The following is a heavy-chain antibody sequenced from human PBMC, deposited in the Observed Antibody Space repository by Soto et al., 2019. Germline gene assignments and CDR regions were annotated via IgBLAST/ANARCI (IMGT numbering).Heavy chain of an antibody. CDR2: IYYSGST. J-gene: IGHJ3*02. Sequence: QVQLQESGPGLVKPSQTLSLTCTVSGDSISSGDYYWSWIRQPPGKGLEWIGYIYYSGSTYYNPSLKSRVTIAVDTSKKQFSLKLSSVTDADTAVYYCARTVGGTHGANDAFDIWGQGTMVAVSS. D-gene: IGHD1-26*01. CDR1: GDSISSGDYY. CDR3: ARTVGGTHGANDAFDI. V-gene: IGHV4-30-4*01.